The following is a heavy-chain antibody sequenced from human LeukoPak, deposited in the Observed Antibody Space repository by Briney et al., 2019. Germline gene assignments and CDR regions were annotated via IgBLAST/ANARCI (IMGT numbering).Heavy chain of an antibody. D-gene: IGHD1-1*01. J-gene: IGHJ3*02. CDR1: GDSVSSNIAS. Sequence: SQTLSLTCAISGDSVSSNIASWNWIRQSPSRGLEWLGRTYYRSKWYNDYAVSVKSRITINPDTSKNQFSLQLNSVTPEDTAVYYRARVYNWNPAGAFDIWGQGTVVTVSS. V-gene: IGHV6-1*01. CDR3: ARVYNWNPAGAFDI. CDR2: TYYRSKWYN.